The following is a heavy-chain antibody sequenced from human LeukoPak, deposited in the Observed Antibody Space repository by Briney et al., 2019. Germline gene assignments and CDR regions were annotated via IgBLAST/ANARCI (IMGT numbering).Heavy chain of an antibody. D-gene: IGHD3-10*01. CDR1: GFTFSSYA. V-gene: IGHV3-23*01. J-gene: IGHJ4*02. Sequence: GSLRLSCAASGFTFSSYAMSWVRQAPGKGLEWVSAISGSGGSTYYADSVKGRFTISRDNSKNTLYLQMNSLRAEDTAVYYCARGGGGSGSYLDYWGQGTLVTVSS. CDR3: ARGGGGSGSYLDY. CDR2: ISGSGGST.